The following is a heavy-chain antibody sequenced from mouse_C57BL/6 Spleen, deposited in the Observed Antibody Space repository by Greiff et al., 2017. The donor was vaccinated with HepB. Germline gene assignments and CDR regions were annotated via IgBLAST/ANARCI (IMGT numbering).Heavy chain of an antibody. CDR1: GYTFTSYW. J-gene: IGHJ1*03. CDR2: IHPNSGST. V-gene: IGHV1-64*01. D-gene: IGHD1-1*01. Sequence: QVQLQQPGAELVKPGASVKLSCKASGYTFTSYWMHWVKQRPGQGLEWIGMIHPNSGSTNYNEKFKSKATLTVDKSSSTAYMQLSSLTSEDSAVYYCARSSYYYGSSSWYFDVWGTGTTVTVSS. CDR3: ARSSYYYGSSSWYFDV.